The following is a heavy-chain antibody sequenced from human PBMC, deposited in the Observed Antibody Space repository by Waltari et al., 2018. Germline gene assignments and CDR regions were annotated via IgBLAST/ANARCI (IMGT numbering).Heavy chain of an antibody. J-gene: IGHJ5*02. Sequence: QVQLQQWGAGLLKPSETLSLTCAVYGGSVSGYYWSWIRQTPGKGLEWIGEINHSGSTNYNPSLKSRVTISVDTSKNQFSLKLSSVTAADTAVYYCARSVCGGGSCYGWFDPWGQGTLVTVSS. V-gene: IGHV4-34*01. D-gene: IGHD2-15*01. CDR1: GGSVSGYY. CDR3: ARSVCGGGSCYGWFDP. CDR2: INHSGST.